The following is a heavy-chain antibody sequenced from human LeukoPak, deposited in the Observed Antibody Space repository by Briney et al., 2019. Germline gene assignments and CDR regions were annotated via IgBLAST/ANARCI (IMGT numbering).Heavy chain of an antibody. CDR2: ISAYNGNT. V-gene: IGHV1-18*01. CDR3: VIYVYGDVFYF. Sequence: ASLKVSCKDSGYTFTRYGIRWVRQGPGERGERMGWISAYNGNTNYAQKFQGRVTITTDTTTRTAYMEMRRVRYDGTARYICVIYVYGDVFYFCGQGTLVTVSS. D-gene: IGHD4-17*01. CDR1: GYTFTRYG. J-gene: IGHJ4*02.